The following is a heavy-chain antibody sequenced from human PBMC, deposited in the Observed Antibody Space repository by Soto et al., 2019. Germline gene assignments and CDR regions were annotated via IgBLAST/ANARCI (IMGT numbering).Heavy chain of an antibody. Sequence: PGGSLRLSCSASGFTFSSYAMHWVRQAPGKGLEYVSAISSNGGSTYYADSVKGRFTISRDNSKNTLYLQMSSLRAEDTAVYYCVKGLESGSYSKYYYYGMDFWGQGTTVTVS. V-gene: IGHV3-64D*08. D-gene: IGHD1-26*01. CDR2: ISSNGGST. CDR1: GFTFSSYA. CDR3: VKGLESGSYSKYYYYGMDF. J-gene: IGHJ6*02.